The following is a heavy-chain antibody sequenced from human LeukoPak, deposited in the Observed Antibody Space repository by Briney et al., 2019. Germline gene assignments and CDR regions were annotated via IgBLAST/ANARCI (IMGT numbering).Heavy chain of an antibody. D-gene: IGHD1-26*01. V-gene: IGHV4-59*11. CDR3: ARKSGSSRGFDY. J-gene: IGHJ4*02. CDR1: GASIRSHY. CDR2: MYYSGNS. Sequence: SETLSLTCTVSGASIRSHYWSWIRQPPGKGLEWIGYMYYSGNSNYNPALKSRVTISVDTSKNQFSLKLSSVTAADTAVYHCARKSGSSRGFDYWGQGTLVTVSS.